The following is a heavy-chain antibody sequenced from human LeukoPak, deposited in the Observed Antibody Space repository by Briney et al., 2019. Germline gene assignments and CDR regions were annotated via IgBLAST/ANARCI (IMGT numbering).Heavy chain of an antibody. CDR3: ARGGDSSTYYPHYYYGMDV. CDR2: IKQDGSEK. D-gene: IGHD3-22*01. J-gene: IGHJ6*02. V-gene: IGHV3-7*01. CDR1: GFTFSSYW. Sequence: PGGSLRLSCAASGFTFSSYWMSWVRQAPGKGLEWVANIKQDGSEKNYLDSLKGRFTISRDNAKNSLYLQMNSLRAEDTAVCYCARGGDSSTYYPHYYYGMDVWGQGTTVTVSS.